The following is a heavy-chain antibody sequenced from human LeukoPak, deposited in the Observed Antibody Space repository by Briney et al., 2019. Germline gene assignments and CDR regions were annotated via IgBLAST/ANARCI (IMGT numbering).Heavy chain of an antibody. J-gene: IGHJ4*02. V-gene: IGHV3-21*04. CDR2: ISSSSSFI. D-gene: IGHD5-24*01. Sequence: GGSLRLSCAASGFIFSNFGMNWVRQAPGKGLEWVSSISSSSSFIFYADSVKGRFTISRDNSKNTLYLQMNSLRAEDTAVYYCASWRETRYFDYWGQGTLVAVSS. CDR3: ASWRETRYFDY. CDR1: GFIFSNFG.